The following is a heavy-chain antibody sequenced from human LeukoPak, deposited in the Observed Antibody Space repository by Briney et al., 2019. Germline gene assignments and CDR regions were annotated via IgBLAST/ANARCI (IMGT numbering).Heavy chain of an antibody. CDR2: ISANNGNT. CDR3: ARGGTVVDTANPYDY. D-gene: IGHD5-18*01. CDR1: GYTFSSYV. V-gene: IGHV1-18*01. Sequence: GSVNVSCKASGYTFSSYVISGVRQAPGQGVEGMGWISANNGNTNYAQRVQGRVTMTTDTSTSTAYMELRSLTSDDTAVYYCARGGTVVDTANPYDYWGQGTLVTVSS. J-gene: IGHJ4*02.